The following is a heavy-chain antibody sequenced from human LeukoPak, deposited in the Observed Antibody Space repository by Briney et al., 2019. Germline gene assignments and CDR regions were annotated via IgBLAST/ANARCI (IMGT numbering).Heavy chain of an antibody. D-gene: IGHD3-10*01. V-gene: IGHV4-39*07. CDR2: VYYSGSS. CDR3: ARAYYYGSGSYYNFDY. J-gene: IGHJ4*02. CDR1: GASISSSSSS. Sequence: AETVSLTCTVSGASISSSSSSWGWIRRAAGKGLEWFGIVYYSGSSYSNSSLKRRVTISVDTSKNQFSLKLSSVTAADTAVYYCARAYYYGSGSYYNFDYWGQGTLVTVSS.